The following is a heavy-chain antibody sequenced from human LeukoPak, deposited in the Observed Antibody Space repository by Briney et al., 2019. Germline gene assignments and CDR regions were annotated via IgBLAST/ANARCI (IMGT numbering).Heavy chain of an antibody. D-gene: IGHD3-9*01. Sequence: GASLKISCKGSGSRFTSYWIGWVRQMPGKGLEWMGIIYPGDSDTRYSPSFQGQVTISADKSISTAYLQWSSLKASDTAMYYCARAVNFDWSSAFDIWGQGTMVTVSS. V-gene: IGHV5-51*01. CDR3: ARAVNFDWSSAFDI. CDR2: IYPGDSDT. CDR1: GSRFTSYW. J-gene: IGHJ3*02.